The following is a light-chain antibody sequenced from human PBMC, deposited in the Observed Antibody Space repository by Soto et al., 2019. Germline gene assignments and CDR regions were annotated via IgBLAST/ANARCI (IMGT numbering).Light chain of an antibody. CDR2: EVS. V-gene: IGLV2-8*01. CDR3: SSYAGTNNFGV. Sequence: QSALTQPPSASGSPGQSVTISCTGSSRDVGGYNYVSWYQQYPGKAPKLMIYEVSKRPSGVPDRFSGSKSGNTASLTVSWLQAEDEADYYCSSYAGTNNFGVFGGGTKLTVL. J-gene: IGLJ3*02. CDR1: SRDVGGYNY.